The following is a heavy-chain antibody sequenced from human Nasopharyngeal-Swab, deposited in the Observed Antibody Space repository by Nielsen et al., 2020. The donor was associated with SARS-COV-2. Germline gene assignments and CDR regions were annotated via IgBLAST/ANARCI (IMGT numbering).Heavy chain of an antibody. CDR3: ARGDTDYYYYGLDV. Sequence: SVQVSCKASGCTFSSYAISWVRQAPGQGLEWMGGIIPMFGTANYAQNFQGRVTITADKSTSTAYMDLSRLKSEDTAVYYCARGDTDYYYYGLDVWGQGTTVTVSS. CDR2: IIPMFGTA. J-gene: IGHJ6*02. V-gene: IGHV1-69*06. CDR1: GCTFSSYA. D-gene: IGHD5-18*01.